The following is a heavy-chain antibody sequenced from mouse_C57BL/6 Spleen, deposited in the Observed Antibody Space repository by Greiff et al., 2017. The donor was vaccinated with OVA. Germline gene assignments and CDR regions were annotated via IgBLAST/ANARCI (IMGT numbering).Heavy chain of an antibody. CDR3: TRWGYDGVDY. J-gene: IGHJ2*01. Sequence: QVQLKQSGAELVRPGASVTLSCKASGYTFTDYEMHWVKQTPVHGLEWIGAIDPETGGTAYNQKFKGKAILTADKSSSTAYMERRSLTSEDSAVYYCTRWGYDGVDYWGQGTTLTVSS. CDR2: IDPETGGT. V-gene: IGHV1-15*01. D-gene: IGHD2-2*01. CDR1: GYTFTDYE.